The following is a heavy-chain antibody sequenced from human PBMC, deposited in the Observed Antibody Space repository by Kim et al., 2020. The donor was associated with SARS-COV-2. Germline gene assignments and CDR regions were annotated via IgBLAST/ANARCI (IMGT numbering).Heavy chain of an antibody. J-gene: IGHJ4*02. CDR1: GFTFSSYA. CDR3: AKDLDSTGWYNFDY. Sequence: GGSLRLSCAASGFTFSSYAMSWVRQAPGKGLEWVSAISSGGGSTYYADSVRGRFTISRDNSKNTLFLQMHSLRAEDTAVYSCAKDLDSTGWYNFDYWGQGTLVTVSS. V-gene: IGHV3-23*01. CDR2: ISSGGGST. D-gene: IGHD6-19*01.